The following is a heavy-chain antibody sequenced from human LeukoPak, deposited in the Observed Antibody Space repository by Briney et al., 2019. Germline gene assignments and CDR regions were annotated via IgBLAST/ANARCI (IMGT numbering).Heavy chain of an antibody. Sequence: LSLTCTVSGGSISSSSYYWGWIRQPPGKGLEWVSYISSSGSTIYYADSVKGRFTISRDNAKNSLYLQMNSLRAEDTAVYYCARGLYYDILTGYSPPGFDYWGQGTLVTVSS. V-gene: IGHV3-11*04. CDR3: ARGLYYDILTGYSPPGFDY. J-gene: IGHJ4*02. CDR2: ISSSGSTI. CDR1: GGSISSSSYY. D-gene: IGHD3-9*01.